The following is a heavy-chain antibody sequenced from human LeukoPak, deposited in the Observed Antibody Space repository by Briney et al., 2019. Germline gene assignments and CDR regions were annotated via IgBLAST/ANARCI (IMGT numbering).Heavy chain of an antibody. CDR3: ARKEQWLMNWFDP. D-gene: IGHD6-19*01. V-gene: IGHV4-31*03. CDR1: GGSISSGGYY. J-gene: IGHJ5*02. CDR2: IYYSGST. Sequence: PSETLSLTCTVSGGSISSGGYYWSWIRQHPGKGLEWIGYIYYSGSTDYNPSLKSRVTISVDTSKKQFSLKLSSVTAADTAVYYCARKEQWLMNWFDPWGQGTLVTVSS.